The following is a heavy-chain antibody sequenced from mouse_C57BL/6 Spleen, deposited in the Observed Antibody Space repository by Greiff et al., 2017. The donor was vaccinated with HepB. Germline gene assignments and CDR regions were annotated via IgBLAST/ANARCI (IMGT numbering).Heavy chain of an antibody. CDR1: GYTFTSYW. V-gene: IGHV1-50*01. CDR2: IDPSDSYT. J-gene: IGHJ1*03. CDR3: ARNYGYSDWYFDV. D-gene: IGHD2-2*01. Sequence: QVQLQQPGAELVKPGASVKLSCKASGYTFTSYWMQWVKQRPGQGLEWIGEIDPSDSYTNYNQKFKGKATLTVDTSSSTAYMQLSSLTSEDSAVYYCARNYGYSDWYFDVWGTGTTVTVSS.